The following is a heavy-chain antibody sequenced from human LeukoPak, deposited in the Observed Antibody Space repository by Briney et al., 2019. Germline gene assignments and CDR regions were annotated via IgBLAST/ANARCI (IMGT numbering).Heavy chain of an antibody. D-gene: IGHD6-19*01. CDR2: ISYDGSNK. J-gene: IGHJ4*02. V-gene: IGHV3-30*04. Sequence: GGSLRLSCAASGFTFSSYAMHWVRQAPGKGLEWVAVISYDGSNKYYADSVKGRFTISRDNSKNTLYLQMNSLRAEDTAVYYCARDDEWLAGLWGQGTLVTVSS. CDR1: GFTFSSYA. CDR3: ARDDEWLAGL.